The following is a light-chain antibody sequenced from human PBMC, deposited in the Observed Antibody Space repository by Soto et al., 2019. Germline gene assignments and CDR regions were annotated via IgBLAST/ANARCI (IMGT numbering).Light chain of an antibody. V-gene: IGKV3-11*01. J-gene: IGKJ1*01. Sequence: EIVFTQSPATLSLSPGERATLSCRASQSVDSYLAWYQQKVGQAPRLLIYDASNRATGIPARFSGSGSGTDFTLTISRLEPEDFAVYYCQHRSNWPPTFGQGTKV. CDR3: QHRSNWPPT. CDR1: QSVDSY. CDR2: DAS.